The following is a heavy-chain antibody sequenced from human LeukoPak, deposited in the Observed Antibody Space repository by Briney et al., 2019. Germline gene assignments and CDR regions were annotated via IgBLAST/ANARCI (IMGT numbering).Heavy chain of an antibody. D-gene: IGHD1-26*01. V-gene: IGHV3-7*01. CDR3: AGEGLWATGFDY. CDR1: GFTFSIYW. J-gene: IGHJ4*02. CDR2: IKQDGSEK. Sequence: GGSLRLSCAASGFTFSIYWMSWVRQAPGKGLEWVANIKQDGSEKYYVDSVKGRFTISRDNAKNSLYLQMNSLRAEDTAVYYCAGEGLWATGFDYWGQGTLVTVSS.